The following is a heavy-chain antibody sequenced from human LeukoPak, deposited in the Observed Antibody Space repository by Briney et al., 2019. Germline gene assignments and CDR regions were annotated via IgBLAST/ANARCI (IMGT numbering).Heavy chain of an antibody. V-gene: IGHV4-34*01. CDR1: GGSFSGYY. CDR3: ARGELGPFGY. D-gene: IGHD3-16*01. Sequence: SETLSLTCAVYGGSFSGYYWSWIRQPPGKGLEWIGEINHSGSTNYNPSLKSRVTISVDTSKNQFSLKLSSVTAADTAVYYCARGELGPFGYWGQGTLVTVSS. J-gene: IGHJ4*02. CDR2: INHSGST.